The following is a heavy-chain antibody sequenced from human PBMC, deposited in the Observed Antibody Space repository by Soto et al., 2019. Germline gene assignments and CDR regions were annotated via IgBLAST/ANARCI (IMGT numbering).Heavy chain of an antibody. CDR3: VGDGAKTKVGVPWFDP. J-gene: IGHJ5*02. D-gene: IGHD4-17*01. CDR1: GGSISRYY. Sequence: SETLSLTCTVSGGSISRYYWSWIRQPPGKGLEWIGYVYNSGSTIYNPSLKSRVTISVDTSKNQFSLNLRSVTAANTAVYYCVGDGAKTKVGVPWFDPWGQGTLVTVSS. CDR2: VYNSGST. V-gene: IGHV4-59*01.